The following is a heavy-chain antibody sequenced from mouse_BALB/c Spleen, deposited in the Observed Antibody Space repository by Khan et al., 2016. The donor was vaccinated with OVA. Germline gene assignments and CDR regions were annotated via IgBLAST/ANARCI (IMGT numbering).Heavy chain of an antibody. CDR3: ARGYYGDPFSY. J-gene: IGHJ3*01. CDR2: ISVGGIYT. Sequence: XVELVEAGGGVVKPGGSLKLSCAASGFTFSDYYMYWVRQTPEKRLEWVATISVGGIYTYYPDSVKGRFTISRVDAKNNLYLQVSSLKSEDTAMYYCARGYYGDPFSYWGQGTLVTVSA. V-gene: IGHV5-4*02. D-gene: IGHD2-13*01. CDR1: GFTFSDYY.